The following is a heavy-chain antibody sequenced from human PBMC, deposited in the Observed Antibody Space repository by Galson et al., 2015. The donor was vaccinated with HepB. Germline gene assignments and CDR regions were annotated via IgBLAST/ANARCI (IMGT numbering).Heavy chain of an antibody. CDR2: FDPEDGET. V-gene: IGHV1-24*01. J-gene: IGHJ3*02. CDR3: ATRGEQQLVLFSAFDI. D-gene: IGHD6-13*01. CDR1: GYTLTELS. Sequence: SVKASCKVSGYTLTELSMHWVRQAPGKGLEWMGGFDPEDGETIYAQKFQGRVTMTEDTSTDTAYMELSSLRSEDTAVYYCATRGEQQLVLFSAFDIWGQGTMVTVSS.